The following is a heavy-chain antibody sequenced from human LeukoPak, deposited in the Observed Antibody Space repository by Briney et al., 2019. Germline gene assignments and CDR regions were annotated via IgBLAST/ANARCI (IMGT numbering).Heavy chain of an antibody. Sequence: KTSETLSLTCTVSRGSISGYYWSWIRQPPGKGLEWIGYIYYTGSTDYNPSLKSRVTISMDASKNQFSLKLSSVTAADTAVYYCARGLGITIFGVVTYYYGMDVWGQGTTVTVSS. CDR1: RGSISGYY. D-gene: IGHD3-3*01. J-gene: IGHJ6*02. CDR3: ARGLGITIFGVVTYYYGMDV. CDR2: IYYTGST. V-gene: IGHV4-59*01.